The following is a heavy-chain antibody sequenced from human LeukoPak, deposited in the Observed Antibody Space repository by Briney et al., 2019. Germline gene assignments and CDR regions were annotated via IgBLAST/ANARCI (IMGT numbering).Heavy chain of an antibody. J-gene: IGHJ4*02. D-gene: IGHD2-2*01. Sequence: GGSLRLSCAASGFTFSSYAMHWVRQAPGKGLEWVAVISYDGSNKYYADSVKGRFTISRDNSKNTLYLQMNSLRAEDTAVYYCARDNGYCSSTSCPYYFDYWGQGTLVTVSS. CDR1: GFTFSSYA. CDR2: ISYDGSNK. V-gene: IGHV3-30-3*01. CDR3: ARDNGYCSSTSCPYYFDY.